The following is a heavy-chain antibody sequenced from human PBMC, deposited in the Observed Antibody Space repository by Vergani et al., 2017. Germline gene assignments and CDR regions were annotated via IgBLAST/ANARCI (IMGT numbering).Heavy chain of an antibody. CDR3: AREGGSYRFGLYYYYYGMDV. J-gene: IGHJ6*02. CDR2: TRNKANSYTT. D-gene: IGHD1-26*01. CDR1: GFTFSDHY. V-gene: IGHV3-72*01. Sequence: EVQLVESGGGLVQPGGSLRLSCAASGFTFSDHYMDWVRQAPGKGLEWVGRTRNKANSYTTEYAASVKGRFTISRDDSKNSLYLQMNSLKTEDTAVYYCAREGGSYRFGLYYYYYGMDVWGQGP.